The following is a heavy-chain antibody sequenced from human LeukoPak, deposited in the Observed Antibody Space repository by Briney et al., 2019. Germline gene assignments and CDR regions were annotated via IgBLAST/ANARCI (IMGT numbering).Heavy chain of an antibody. V-gene: IGHV3-53*01. CDR3: ATGGRSGVAFES. Sequence: GGSLRLSCTASGFIASSNYMSWVRQAPGKGLEWVSLIYSGGSTYYADSVMGRSTISRDKSNNTLYLQMNSLRAEDTAVYYCATGGRSGVAFESWGQGTLVTVSS. CDR1: GFIASSNY. J-gene: IGHJ4*02. D-gene: IGHD2-15*01. CDR2: IYSGGST.